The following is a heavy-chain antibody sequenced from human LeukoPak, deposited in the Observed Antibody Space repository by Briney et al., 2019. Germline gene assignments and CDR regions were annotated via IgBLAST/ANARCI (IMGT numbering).Heavy chain of an antibody. Sequence: SGTLSLTCTVSGGSISSSSYYWGWIRQPPGKGLEWIGSIYYSGSTYYNPSLKSRATISVDTSKNQFSLELSSVTAADTAVYYCASLVGLVGYWGQGTLVTVSS. CDR2: IYYSGST. CDR3: ASLVGLVGY. CDR1: GGSISSSSYY. J-gene: IGHJ4*02. D-gene: IGHD3-10*01. V-gene: IGHV4-39*01.